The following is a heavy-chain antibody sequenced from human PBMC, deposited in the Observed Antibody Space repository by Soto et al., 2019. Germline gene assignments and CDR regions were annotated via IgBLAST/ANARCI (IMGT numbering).Heavy chain of an antibody. J-gene: IGHJ4*02. CDR2: ISGSGGST. CDR1: GFTFSSYA. D-gene: IGHD3-10*01. V-gene: IGHV3-23*01. CDR3: ARQHYGDYFDY. Sequence: GGSLRLSCAGSGFTFSSYAMSWVRQAPGKGLEWVSAISGSGGSTYYADSVKGRFTISRDNSKNTLYLQMNSLRAEDTAVYYCARQHYGDYFDYWGQGVVVTVSS.